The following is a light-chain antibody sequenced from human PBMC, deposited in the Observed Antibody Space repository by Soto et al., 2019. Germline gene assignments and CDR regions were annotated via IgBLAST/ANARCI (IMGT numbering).Light chain of an antibody. CDR3: KHYGSSPPIT. CDR1: HSVSSTY. V-gene: IGKV3-20*01. CDR2: GAS. Sequence: DIGLTQSPGTLSLSPGEGANLXCRASHSVSSTYLAWYQHKPGQVPRLLXXGASSRETGIQETLSGSGSGKDFTLNISRLEPEDFAVYYCKHYGSSPPITFGQGTRLEI. J-gene: IGKJ5*01.